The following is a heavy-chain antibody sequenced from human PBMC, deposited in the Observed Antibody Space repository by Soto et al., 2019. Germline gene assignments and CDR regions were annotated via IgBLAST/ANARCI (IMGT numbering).Heavy chain of an antibody. J-gene: IGHJ5*02. V-gene: IGHV4-31*02. Sequence: SETLSLTSTVSGGSISSGGYYWSWIRQHPGKGLEWIGYIYYSGSTYYNPSLKSRVTISVDTSKNQFSLKLSSVTAADTAVYYCARQTAGGRYYYGSGRPDWYDPWGQGTMGTVSS. CDR1: GGSISSGGYY. CDR2: IYYSGST. CDR3: ARQTAGGRYYYGSGRPDWYDP. D-gene: IGHD3-10*01.